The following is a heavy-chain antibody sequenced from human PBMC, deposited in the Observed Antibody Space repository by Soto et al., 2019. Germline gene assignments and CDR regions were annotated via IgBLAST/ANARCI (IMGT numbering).Heavy chain of an antibody. CDR3: AREEDGDYVGWAKEGAFGI. Sequence: QVQLQESGPGLVKPSQTLSLTCTVSGGSISSGGYYWSWIRQHPGKGLEWIGYIYYSGSTYYNPSLKSRVTISVDTSKNQFSLKLSSVTAADTAVYYCAREEDGDYVGWAKEGAFGIWGQGTMVTVSS. D-gene: IGHD4-17*01. CDR2: IYYSGST. J-gene: IGHJ3*02. V-gene: IGHV4-31*03. CDR1: GGSISSGGYY.